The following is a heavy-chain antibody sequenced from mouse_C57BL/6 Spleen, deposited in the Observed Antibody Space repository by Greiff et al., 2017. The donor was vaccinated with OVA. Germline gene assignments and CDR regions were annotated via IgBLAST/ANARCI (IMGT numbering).Heavy chain of an antibody. J-gene: IGHJ4*01. D-gene: IGHD2-5*01. CDR3: ARDSNYIYYYAMDY. V-gene: IGHV5-17*01. CDR1: GFTFSDYG. Sequence: EVQLVESGGGLVKPGGSLKLSCAASGFTFSDYGMHWVRQAPEKGLEWVAYISSGSSTIYYADTVKGRFTISRDNAKNTLFLQMTSLRSEDTAMYYCARDSNYIYYYAMDYWGQGTSVTVSS. CDR2: ISSGSSTI.